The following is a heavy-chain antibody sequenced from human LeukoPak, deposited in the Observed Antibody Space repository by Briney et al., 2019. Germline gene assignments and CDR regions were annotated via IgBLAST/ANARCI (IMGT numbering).Heavy chain of an antibody. CDR2: IIPILGIA. Sequence: ASVKVSCKASGGTFSSYAISWVRQAPGQGLEWMGRIIPILGIANYAQKFQGRVTITADKSTSTAYMELSSLRSEDTAVYYCARGSIESGSYYYYFGYWGQGTLVTVSS. V-gene: IGHV1-69*04. D-gene: IGHD1-26*01. CDR3: ARGSIESGSYYYYFGY. CDR1: GGTFSSYA. J-gene: IGHJ4*02.